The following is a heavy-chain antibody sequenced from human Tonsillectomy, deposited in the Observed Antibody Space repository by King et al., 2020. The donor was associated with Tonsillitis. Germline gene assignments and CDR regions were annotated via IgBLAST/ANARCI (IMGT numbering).Heavy chain of an antibody. Sequence: QLVQSGAEVKKPGESLRISCKASGYSFTNYWITWVRQMPGKGLEWMGRIDPSDSYTNYSPSFQGHVTFSADKSISTAYLQWSSLKASDTAIFYCARLTYGSGLLYYFDYWGQGTLVTVSS. D-gene: IGHD3-10*01. CDR3: ARLTYGSGLLYYFDY. V-gene: IGHV5-10-1*03. CDR2: IDPSDSYT. J-gene: IGHJ4*02. CDR1: GYSFTNYW.